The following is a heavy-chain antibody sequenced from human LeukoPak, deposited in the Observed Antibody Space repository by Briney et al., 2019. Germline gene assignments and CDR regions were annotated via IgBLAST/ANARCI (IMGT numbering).Heavy chain of an antibody. CDR1: GFTFSNYA. V-gene: IGHV3-30-3*02. CDR2: TSYYGSNK. Sequence: GGSLRLSCAASGFTFSNYAMHWVRQAPGRGLEWVAVTSYYGSNKYYADSVKGRFTISRDNSKNTLYLQMNRLRAEDTAVYYCAKQGISYCSSTSCYRGDWYFDLWGRGALVTVSS. J-gene: IGHJ2*01. D-gene: IGHD2-2*02. CDR3: AKQGISYCSSTSCYRGDWYFDL.